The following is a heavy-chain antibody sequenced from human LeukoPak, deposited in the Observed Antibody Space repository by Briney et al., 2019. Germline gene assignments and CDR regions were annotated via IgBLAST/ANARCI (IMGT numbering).Heavy chain of an antibody. D-gene: IGHD4-11*01. J-gene: IGHJ5*02. CDR2: IYYSGST. Sequence: SETLSLTCTVSGGSISSYYWSWIRQPPGKGLEWIGYIYYSGSTNYNPSLKSRVTISVDTSKNQFSLKLSSVTAADTAVYYCARTVSNSGYRFDAWGQGTPVTVSS. V-gene: IGHV4-59*01. CDR3: ARTVSNSGYRFDA. CDR1: GGSISSYY.